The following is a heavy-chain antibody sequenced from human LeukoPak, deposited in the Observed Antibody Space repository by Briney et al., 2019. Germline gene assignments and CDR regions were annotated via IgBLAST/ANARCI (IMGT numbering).Heavy chain of an antibody. CDR3: ARLLGGSGSYFPFTFFDY. Sequence: SETLSLTCTVSGGSISTTNSYWGWIRQPPGKGLEWIGNIYYTGGTYYDPSLQSRVTISVDTSKNQFSLKLSSVTAADTAVYYCARLLGGSGSYFPFTFFDYWGQGTLVTVSS. D-gene: IGHD3-10*01. V-gene: IGHV4-39*07. CDR2: IYYTGGT. J-gene: IGHJ4*02. CDR1: GGSISTTNSY.